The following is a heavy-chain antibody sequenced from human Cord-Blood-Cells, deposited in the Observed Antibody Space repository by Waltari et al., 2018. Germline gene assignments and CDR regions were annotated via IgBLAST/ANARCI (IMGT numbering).Heavy chain of an antibody. CDR1: GFTFSSHA. CDR2: ISGSGGST. D-gene: IGHD2-2*01. J-gene: IGHJ5*02. Sequence: EVQLLESGGGLVQPGGSLRLSCAASGFTFSSHALSWVRQPPGKGLEWVSAISGSGGSTYYADSVKGRFTISRDNSKNTLYLQMNSLRAEDTAVYYCAKSEDQLLHNWFDPWGQGTLVTVSS. V-gene: IGHV3-23*01. CDR3: AKSEDQLLHNWFDP.